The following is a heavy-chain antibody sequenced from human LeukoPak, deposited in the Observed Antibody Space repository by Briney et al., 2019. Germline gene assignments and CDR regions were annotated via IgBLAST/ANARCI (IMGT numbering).Heavy chain of an antibody. CDR3: ARDSGAEYSSRWYNWFDP. Sequence: PGGSLRLSCAASGFTFSSYSMNWVRQAPGKGLEWVSSISSSSSYIYYADSVKGRFTISRDNAKNSLYLQMNSLRAEDTAVYYCARDSGAEYSSRWYNWFDPWGQGTLVTVSS. V-gene: IGHV3-21*01. D-gene: IGHD6-19*01. CDR2: ISSSSSYI. CDR1: GFTFSSYS. J-gene: IGHJ5*02.